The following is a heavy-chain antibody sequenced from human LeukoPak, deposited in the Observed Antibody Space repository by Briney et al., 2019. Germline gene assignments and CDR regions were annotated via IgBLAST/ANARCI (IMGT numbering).Heavy chain of an antibody. Sequence: RGASLKICWKGAGCRFTSYWIGGVRQMPGKGLEWMGIIYPGDSDTRYSPSFQSQVTISADKSISTASLQWSLLKASDAALYFVTRRKWEPRMDLAPWGQGSLVTVSS. D-gene: IGHD1-26*01. CDR2: IYPGDSDT. CDR3: TRRKWEPRMDLAP. CDR1: GCRFTSYW. V-gene: IGHV5-51*01. J-gene: IGHJ5*02.